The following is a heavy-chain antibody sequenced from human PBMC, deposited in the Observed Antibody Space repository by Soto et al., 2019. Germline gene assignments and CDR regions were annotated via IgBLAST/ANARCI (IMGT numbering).Heavy chain of an antibody. D-gene: IGHD2-2*01. CDR1: GFTFSSYW. J-gene: IGHJ4*02. CDR3: ARVFLSPAATIDY. CDR2: IKQDGSER. Sequence: GGSLRLSCAASGFTFSSYWMSWVRQAPGKGLEWVANIKQDGSERYYVDSVKGRFTISRDNAKNSLYLQMNSLRAEDTAVYYCARVFLSPAATIDYWGQGTLVTVSS. V-gene: IGHV3-7*01.